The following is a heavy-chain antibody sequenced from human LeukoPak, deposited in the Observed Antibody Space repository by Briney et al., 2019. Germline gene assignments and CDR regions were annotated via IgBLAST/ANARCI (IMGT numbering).Heavy chain of an antibody. CDR3: ARGGLYYDILTGFDS. J-gene: IGHJ4*02. V-gene: IGHV4-61*01. CDR2: IYYSGST. CDR1: GYSISSGYY. D-gene: IGHD3-9*01. Sequence: SETLSLTCTVSGYSISSGYYWGWIRQPPGKGLEWIGYIYYSGSTRYNPSLKSRVTISVDTSKNQFSLKLNSVTAADTAVYYCARGGLYYDILTGFDSWGQGTLVTVSS.